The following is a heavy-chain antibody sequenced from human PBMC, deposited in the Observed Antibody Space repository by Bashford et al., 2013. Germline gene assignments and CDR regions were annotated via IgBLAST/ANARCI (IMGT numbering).Heavy chain of an antibody. CDR2: IYSGGGST. V-gene: IGHV3-23*01. Sequence: VRQAPGKGLEWVSTIYSGGGSTYYADSVKGRFTISRDNSKNTLHLQMNSLRAEDTGIYYCASEFSRSSGEYFQHWGQGXLVTVSS. CDR3: ASEFSRSSGEYFQH. D-gene: IGHD6-6*01. J-gene: IGHJ1*01.